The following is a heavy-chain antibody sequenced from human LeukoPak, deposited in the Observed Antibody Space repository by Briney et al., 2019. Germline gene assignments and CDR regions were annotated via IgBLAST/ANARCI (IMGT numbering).Heavy chain of an antibody. V-gene: IGHV3-74*01. CDR2: ISPDGSTT. CDR3: TSDFDFSSAI. CDR1: GFTFSSYW. Sequence: GGPLRLSCAASGFTFSSYWKHWVRQAPGKGLEWVSRISPDGSTTGHADCGKGRFTSSRDNSKTPLFLRMNSLRADDTAVYYCTSDFDFSSAIWGQGTLVTVSS. J-gene: IGHJ4*02. D-gene: IGHD3-3*01.